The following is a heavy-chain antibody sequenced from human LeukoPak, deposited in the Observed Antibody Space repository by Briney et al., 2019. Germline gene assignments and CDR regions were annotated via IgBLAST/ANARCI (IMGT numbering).Heavy chain of an antibody. CDR1: GFTFSSYA. J-gene: IGHJ4*02. CDR3: ARAGRSVAKRRTYYEFFDL. CDR2: ISSDEGKK. Sequence: GGSLRLSCAASGFTFSSYAIRWVRQAPGKGLEWVAVISSDEGKKLYADSVKGRVTISRDNSRNTYLHMHSLRPEDTALYYCARAGRSVAKRRTYYEFFDLRGPGALVNVSS. D-gene: IGHD1-26*01. V-gene: IGHV3-30*04.